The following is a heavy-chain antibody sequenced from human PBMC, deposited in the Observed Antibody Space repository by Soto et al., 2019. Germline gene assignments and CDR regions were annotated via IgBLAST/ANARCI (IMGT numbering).Heavy chain of an antibody. V-gene: IGHV4-4*07. J-gene: IGHJ6*02. CDR2: IYPSGSA. D-gene: IGHD2-8*01. CDR3: ARDRGRYCPTSSCQKGSYSGVDV. CDR1: VDSISSYY. Sequence: QVQLQESGPGLVKPSETLSLTCTVSVDSISSYYWSWIRQTAGKGLEWIGRIYPSGSATDNHSFKGRVTMSVDTSKTQFSRKLSSVTAADTAVYYCARDRGRYCPTSSCQKGSYSGVDVWGQGTTVTVSS.